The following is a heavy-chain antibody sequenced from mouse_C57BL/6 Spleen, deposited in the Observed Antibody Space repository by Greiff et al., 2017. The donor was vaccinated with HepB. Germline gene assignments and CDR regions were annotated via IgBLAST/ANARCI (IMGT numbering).Heavy chain of an antibody. CDR1: GYTFTDYE. CDR3: TRDGSSPLAMDY. Sequence: VQLVESGAELVRPGASVTLSCKASGYTFTDYEMHWVKQTPVHGLEWIGAIDPETGGTAYHQKFKGKALLTADKSSSTAYMELRSLTSADSAVYYCTRDGSSPLAMDYWGQGTSVTVSS. CDR2: IDPETGGT. V-gene: IGHV1-15*01. J-gene: IGHJ4*01. D-gene: IGHD1-1*01.